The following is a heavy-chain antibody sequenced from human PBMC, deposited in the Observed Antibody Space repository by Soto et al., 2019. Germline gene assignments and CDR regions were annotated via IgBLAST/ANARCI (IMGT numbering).Heavy chain of an antibody. V-gene: IGHV3-23*01. CDR3: AKGGMTTVTLFDY. Sequence: VGSLRLSCAASGFTLSSSVMSWVRQAPGKGLEWVSSISASGGNTYSADSVKGRFTISRDSSKNTLFLQMDSLRAEDTAVYYCAKGGMTTVTLFDYWGQGTLVTVSS. CDR2: ISASGGNT. D-gene: IGHD4-17*01. J-gene: IGHJ4*02. CDR1: GFTLSSSV.